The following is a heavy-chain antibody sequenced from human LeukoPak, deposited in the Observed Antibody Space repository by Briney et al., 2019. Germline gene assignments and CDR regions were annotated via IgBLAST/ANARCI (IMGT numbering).Heavy chain of an antibody. Sequence: GGSLRLSCAVSGFTFSSYAMTWVRQAPGKGLELVSTITGSGGSTYYADSVKGRFTISRDNSKNTLYLQMNSLRAEDTAVYYCASPVLHGWGLDVWGQGTTVTVSS. V-gene: IGHV3-23*01. D-gene: IGHD3-10*01. CDR2: ITGSGGST. CDR3: ASPVLHGWGLDV. CDR1: GFTFSSYA. J-gene: IGHJ6*02.